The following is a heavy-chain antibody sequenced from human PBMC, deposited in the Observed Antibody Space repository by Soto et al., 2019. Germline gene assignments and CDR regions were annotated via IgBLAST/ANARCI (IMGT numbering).Heavy chain of an antibody. J-gene: IGHJ3*02. CDR3: ARDHYGSGSYYSPVFDI. D-gene: IGHD3-10*01. CDR1: GYSFTSYW. V-gene: IGHV5-51*01. Sequence: GESLKISCKGSGYSFTSYWIGWVRQMPGKGLEWMGIIYPGDSDTRYSPSFQGQVTISADKSISTAYLQWSSLKASDTAMYYCARDHYGSGSYYSPVFDIWGQGTMVTVSS. CDR2: IYPGDSDT.